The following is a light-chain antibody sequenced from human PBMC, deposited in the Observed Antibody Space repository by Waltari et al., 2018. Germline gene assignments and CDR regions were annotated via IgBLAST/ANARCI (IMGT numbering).Light chain of an antibody. CDR3: QQYYSTPPT. Sequence: DIQMTQSPSSLSASVGDRVTITCRASQSISTSLNWYQQIPGKAPKLLIYLASTLQSGVPSRFSGSGSGTDFSLTISSLQPEDVAVYYCQQYYSTPPTFGQGTKVEIK. J-gene: IGKJ1*01. V-gene: IGKV1-39*01. CDR2: LAS. CDR1: QSISTS.